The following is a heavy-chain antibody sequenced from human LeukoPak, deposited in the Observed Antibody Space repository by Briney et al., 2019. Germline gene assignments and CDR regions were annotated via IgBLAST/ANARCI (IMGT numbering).Heavy chain of an antibody. Sequence: GGSLRLSCAACGFTFSSYGMHWVRQAPGKGLEWVAFIRYDGSNKYYADSVKGRFTISRDNSKNTLYLQMNSLRAEDTAVYYCAKDIAVAGRRYFHYWGQGTLVTVSS. CDR3: AKDIAVAGRRYFHY. CDR2: IRYDGSNK. V-gene: IGHV3-30*02. J-gene: IGHJ4*02. D-gene: IGHD6-19*01. CDR1: GFTFSSYG.